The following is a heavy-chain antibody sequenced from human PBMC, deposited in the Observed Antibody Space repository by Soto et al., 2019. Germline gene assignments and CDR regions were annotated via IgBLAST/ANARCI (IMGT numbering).Heavy chain of an antibody. CDR3: ERGSVGVAARFSTYDY. CDR1: GGTFSSYA. D-gene: IGHD6-6*01. V-gene: IGHV1-69*13. Sequence: SSVKVSCKASGGTFSSYAISWVRQAPGQGLEWMGGIIPIFGTANYAQKFQGRVTITADESTSTAYMELSSLRSEDTAVYYCERGSVGVAARFSTYDYWGQGNLVTVSS. CDR2: IIPIFGTA. J-gene: IGHJ4*02.